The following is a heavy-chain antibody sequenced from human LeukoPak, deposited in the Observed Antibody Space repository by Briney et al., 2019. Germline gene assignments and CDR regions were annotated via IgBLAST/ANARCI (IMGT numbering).Heavy chain of an antibody. CDR3: ARGEEHGSGTEDFDY. Sequence: ASVKVSCKTSGHTLTASYMHWVRQAPGQGLEWIGWIHPSNGGTYYAQNFQGRVTMTRDTSINTAYMELSRLISDDTAVYYCARGEEHGSGTEDFDYWGQGTLVTVSS. D-gene: IGHD3-10*01. J-gene: IGHJ4*02. CDR1: GHTLTASY. CDR2: IHPSNGGT. V-gene: IGHV1-2*02.